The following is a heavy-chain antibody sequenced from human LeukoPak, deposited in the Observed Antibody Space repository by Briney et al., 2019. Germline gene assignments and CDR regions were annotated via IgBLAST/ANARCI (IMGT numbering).Heavy chain of an antibody. Sequence: GRSLRLSCAASGFTLSSYGMHWVRQAPGKGLEWVAVISYDGSNKYYADSVKGRFTISRDNSKNTLYLQMNSLRAEDTAVYYCARSYDSSGYYTYYFDYWGQGTLVTVSS. V-gene: IGHV3-30*03. CDR1: GFTLSSYG. J-gene: IGHJ4*02. D-gene: IGHD3-22*01. CDR3: ARSYDSSGYYTYYFDY. CDR2: ISYDGSNK.